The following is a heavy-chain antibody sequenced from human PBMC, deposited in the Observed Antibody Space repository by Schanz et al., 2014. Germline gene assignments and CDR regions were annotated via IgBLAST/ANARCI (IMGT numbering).Heavy chain of an antibody. J-gene: IGHJ6*02. D-gene: IGHD1-26*01. CDR1: GFTFSSYG. CDR2: ISYDGSDK. CDR3: VKDLQRELLRDDHYYGMDV. V-gene: IGHV3-30*18. Sequence: QVQLVESGGGVVQPGKSLRLSCAASGFTFSSYGMHWVRQAPGKGLEWVGVISYDGSDKYYPDSVKGRFTISRDNSRNTLFLQMNSLRTEDTAVYYCVKDLQRELLRDDHYYGMDVWGQGTTVTVSS.